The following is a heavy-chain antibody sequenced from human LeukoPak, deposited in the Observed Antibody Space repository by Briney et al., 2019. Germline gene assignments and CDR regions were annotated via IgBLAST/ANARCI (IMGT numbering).Heavy chain of an antibody. CDR2: TSGSGVST. J-gene: IGHJ4*02. Sequence: PGGSLRLSCAASGFIFSSYAISWVRQAPGQGLEWVSSTSGSGVSTYYADAVKGRFTMSRDNSKDTVYLQMDSLTAEDTAVYYCAKAARDGYKKGGQGRVFDYWGQGTLVIVSS. V-gene: IGHV3-23*01. CDR3: AKAARDGYKKGGQGRVFDY. D-gene: IGHD5-24*01. CDR1: GFIFSSYA.